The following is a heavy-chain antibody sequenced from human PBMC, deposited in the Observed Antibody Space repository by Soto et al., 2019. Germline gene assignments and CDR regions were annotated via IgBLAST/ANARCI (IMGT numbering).Heavy chain of an antibody. V-gene: IGHV1-69*13. J-gene: IGHJ5*02. D-gene: IGHD6-13*01. Sequence: SSVKVSCMASWGTFSSQYSSWVRQAPGQGLEWMGGIIPIFGTANYAQKFQGRVTITADESTSTAYMELSSLRSEDTAVYYCARMYSSSWGRWFDPWGQGTLVTVSS. CDR2: IIPIFGTA. CDR3: ARMYSSSWGRWFDP. CDR1: WGTFSSQY.